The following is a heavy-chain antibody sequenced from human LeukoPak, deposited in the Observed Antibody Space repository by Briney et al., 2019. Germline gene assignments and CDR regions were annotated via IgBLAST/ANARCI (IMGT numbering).Heavy chain of an antibody. CDR2: IIPILGIA. CDR3: ASRYDFWSGYYPLDY. J-gene: IGHJ4*02. Sequence: SVKVSCKASGGTFSSYTISWVRQAPGQGLEWMGRIIPILGIANYAQKFQGRVTITADKSTSTAYMELSSLRSEDTAVYYCASRYDFWSGYYPLDYWGQGTLVTVSS. D-gene: IGHD3-3*01. V-gene: IGHV1-69*02. CDR1: GGTFSSYT.